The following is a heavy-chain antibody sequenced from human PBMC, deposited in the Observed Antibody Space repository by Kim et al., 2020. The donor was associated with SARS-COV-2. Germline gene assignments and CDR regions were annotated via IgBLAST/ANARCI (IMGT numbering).Heavy chain of an antibody. Sequence: GGTNYARKFQGRVTLTRDTSISTAYMELSSLSSDDTAVYYCARGNAWGIYWGQGTLVTVSS. CDR3: ARGNAWGIY. D-gene: IGHD3-16*01. V-gene: IGHV1-2*02. CDR2: GGT. J-gene: IGHJ4*02.